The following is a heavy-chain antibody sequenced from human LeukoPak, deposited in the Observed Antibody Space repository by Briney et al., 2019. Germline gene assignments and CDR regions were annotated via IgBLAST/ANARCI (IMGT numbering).Heavy chain of an antibody. CDR3: AKSYTGSWYFDY. Sequence: GGSLRLSCAASGFAFSSYWMHWVRQVPGKGLVWVSRINPGGSSTAYADSVKGRFTISRDNSKNTLYLHMNSLRAEDTAVYYCAKSYTGSWYFDYWGQGTLVTVSS. CDR2: INPGGSST. J-gene: IGHJ4*02. CDR1: GFAFSSYW. D-gene: IGHD6-13*01. V-gene: IGHV3-74*01.